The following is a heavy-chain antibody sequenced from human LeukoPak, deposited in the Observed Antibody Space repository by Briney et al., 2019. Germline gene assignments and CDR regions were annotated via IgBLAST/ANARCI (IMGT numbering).Heavy chain of an antibody. J-gene: IGHJ4*02. V-gene: IGHV4-59*07. Sequence: SDTPSLTCTVSGGSISSYYWSWIRQPPGKGLERIGYIYYSGSTNYNPSLKSRVPISVDTSKNQFSLKLSSVTAADTAVYYCGGGYSYGYVDYWGQGTLVTVSS. CDR1: GGSISSYY. CDR3: GGGYSYGYVDY. CDR2: IYYSGST. D-gene: IGHD5-18*01.